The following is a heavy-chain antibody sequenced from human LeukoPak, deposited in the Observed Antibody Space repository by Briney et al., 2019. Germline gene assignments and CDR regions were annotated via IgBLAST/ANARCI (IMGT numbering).Heavy chain of an antibody. CDR3: ARDYDVLTAYPPTQLFDP. Sequence: SGTLSLTCTVSGDSVNSGAYYCSCLRQPAGKEPEWSGRIYPLETTNYNPSLKSRVTLSVDTSKNQFSLKLNSVTAADTAVYYCARDYDVLTAYPPTQLFDPWGQGTLVTVSS. J-gene: IGHJ5*02. CDR2: IYPLETT. D-gene: IGHD3-9*01. CDR1: GDSVNSGAYY. V-gene: IGHV4-61*02.